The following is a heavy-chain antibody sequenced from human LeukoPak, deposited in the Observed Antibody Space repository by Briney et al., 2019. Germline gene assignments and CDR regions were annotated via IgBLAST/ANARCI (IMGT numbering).Heavy chain of an antibody. V-gene: IGHV3-33*01. Sequence: GGSLRLSCAASGFTFSSYGMHWVRQAPGKGPEWVAVIWYDGSNKYYADSVKGRFTISRDNSKNTLYLQMNSLRAEDTAAYYCARGVKTIDYWGQGTLVTVSS. CDR2: IWYDGSNK. D-gene: IGHD3-10*01. J-gene: IGHJ4*02. CDR3: ARGVKTIDY. CDR1: GFTFSSYG.